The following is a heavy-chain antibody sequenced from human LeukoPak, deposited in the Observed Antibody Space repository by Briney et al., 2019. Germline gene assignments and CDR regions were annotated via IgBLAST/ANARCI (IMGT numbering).Heavy chain of an antibody. CDR2: ISYDGSNK. CDR3: AKDRDDILTTYYFDY. Sequence: GRSLRLSCAASGFTFSSYGMHWVRQAPGKGLEWVAVISYDGSNKYYADSVKGRFTISRDNSKNTPYLQMNSLRAEDTAVYYCAKDRDDILTTYYFDYWGQGTLVTVSS. V-gene: IGHV3-30*18. CDR1: GFTFSSYG. D-gene: IGHD3-9*01. J-gene: IGHJ4*02.